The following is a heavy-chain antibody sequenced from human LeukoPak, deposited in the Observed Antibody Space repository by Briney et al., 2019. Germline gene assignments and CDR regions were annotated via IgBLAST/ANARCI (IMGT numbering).Heavy chain of an antibody. Sequence: PGGSLRLSCAASGFTFSSYSMNWVRQAPGKGLEWVSYISSSSSTIYYADSVKGRFTISRDNAKNSLYLQMNNLRAEDTAVYYCARDRDSYCGGDCPYYFDYWGQGTLVTVSS. CDR1: GFTFSSYS. V-gene: IGHV3-48*01. J-gene: IGHJ4*02. CDR2: ISSSSSTI. CDR3: ARDRDSYCGGDCPYYFDY. D-gene: IGHD2-21*02.